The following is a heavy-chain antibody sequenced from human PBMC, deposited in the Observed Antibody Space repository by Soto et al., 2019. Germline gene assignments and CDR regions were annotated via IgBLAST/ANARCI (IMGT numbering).Heavy chain of an antibody. CDR1: GFTFSSYG. CDR2: ISYDGSNK. Sequence: GSLRLSCAASGFTFSSYGMHWVRQAPGKGLEWVAVISYDGSNKYYADSVKGRFTISRDNSKNTLYLQMNSLRAEDTAVYYCAKDLYTAMAVGFFDYWGQGTLVTVSS. V-gene: IGHV3-30*18. J-gene: IGHJ4*02. D-gene: IGHD5-18*01. CDR3: AKDLYTAMAVGFFDY.